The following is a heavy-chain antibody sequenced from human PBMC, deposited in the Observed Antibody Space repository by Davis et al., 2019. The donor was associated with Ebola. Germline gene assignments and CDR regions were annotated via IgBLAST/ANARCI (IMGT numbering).Heavy chain of an antibody. CDR2: ISYDGSDK. V-gene: IGHV3-30*03. Sequence: PGGSLRLSCAASGFTFSNYGMHWVRQAPGKGLEWVAVISYDGSDKYYAESVKGRFTISRDNSKNTLYLQMNSLRAEDTAVYYCARDLQPVRLPFAPHGMDVWGQGTTVTVSS. D-gene: IGHD5-12*01. CDR3: ARDLQPVRLPFAPHGMDV. J-gene: IGHJ6*02. CDR1: GFTFSNYG.